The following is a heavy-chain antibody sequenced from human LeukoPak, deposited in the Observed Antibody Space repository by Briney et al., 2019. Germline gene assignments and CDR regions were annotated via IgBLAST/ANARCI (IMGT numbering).Heavy chain of an antibody. CDR1: GYTFTSYG. CDR2: ISAYNGNT. V-gene: IGHV1-18*01. J-gene: IGHJ3*02. CDR3: AKTYYYDSSGLNAFDI. D-gene: IGHD3-22*01. Sequence: ASVKVSCKASGYTFTSYGISWVRQAPGQGLEWMGWISAYNGNTNYAQKLQGRVTMTTDTSTSTAYMVLRSLRSDDTAVYYCAKTYYYDSSGLNAFDIWGQGTMVTVSS.